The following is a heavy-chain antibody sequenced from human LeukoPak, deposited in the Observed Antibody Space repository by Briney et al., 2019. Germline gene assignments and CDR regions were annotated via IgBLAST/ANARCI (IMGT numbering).Heavy chain of an antibody. J-gene: IGHJ4*02. D-gene: IGHD1-26*01. CDR1: GGSISSYY. Sequence: PSETLSLTCTVSGGSISSYYWSWIRQPPGKGLEWIGYIYYSGSTNYNPSLKSRVTISVDTSKNQFPLKLSSVTAADTAVYYCARSIVGATSLFDYWGQGTLVTVSS. CDR2: IYYSGST. CDR3: ARSIVGATSLFDY. V-gene: IGHV4-59*08.